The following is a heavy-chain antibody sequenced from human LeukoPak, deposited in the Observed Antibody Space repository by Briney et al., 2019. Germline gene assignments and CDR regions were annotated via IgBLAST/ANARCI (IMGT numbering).Heavy chain of an antibody. D-gene: IGHD3-22*01. V-gene: IGHV1-69*04. CDR2: IIPIFGIA. Sequence: SVKVSCKASGGTFSSYAISWVRQAPGQGLEWMGRIIPIFGIANYAQKFQGRVTITADKSTSTAYMELSSLRSEDTAAYYCASGQINYCDSSGPRSYYYYGMDVWGQGTTVTVSS. J-gene: IGHJ6*02. CDR3: ASGQINYCDSSGPRSYYYYGMDV. CDR1: GGTFSSYA.